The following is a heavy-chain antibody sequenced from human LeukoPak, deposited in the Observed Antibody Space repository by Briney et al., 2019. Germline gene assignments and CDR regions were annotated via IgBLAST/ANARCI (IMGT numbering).Heavy chain of an antibody. V-gene: IGHV4-59*01. Sequence: SETLSLTCTVSGGSISSYYWSWIRQPTGKGLEWIGYIYYSGSTNYNPSLKSRVTISVDTSKNQFSLKLSSVTAADTAVYYCARGVNLYYYYYYMDVWGKGTTVTVSS. CDR1: GGSISSYY. CDR2: IYYSGST. D-gene: IGHD1-14*01. J-gene: IGHJ6*03. CDR3: ARGVNLYYYYYYMDV.